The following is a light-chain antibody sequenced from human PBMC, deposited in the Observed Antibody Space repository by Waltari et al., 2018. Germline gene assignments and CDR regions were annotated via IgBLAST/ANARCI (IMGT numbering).Light chain of an antibody. J-gene: IGLJ2*01. CDR1: SSNVGGYKY. CDR2: DGS. CDR3: SSYISSSTLEL. Sequence: QSALPQPASVSGSPGQSITISCTGTSSNVGGYKYVSCYQQHPGKAPKLMIFDGSNRPSGVSNRFSGSKSGNTASLTISGLQAEDEADYYCSSYISSSTLELFGGGTSLTVL. V-gene: IGLV2-14*03.